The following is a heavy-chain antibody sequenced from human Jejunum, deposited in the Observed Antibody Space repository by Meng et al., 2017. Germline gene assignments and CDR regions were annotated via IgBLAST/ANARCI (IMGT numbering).Heavy chain of an antibody. J-gene: IGHJ4*02. CDR3: ARDEPYYDLLTGYFYYYFDY. CDR2: IYTSGST. CDR1: GGSISSGSYY. Sequence: SETLSLTCTVSGGSISSGSYYWSWIRQPAGKGLEWIGRIYTSGSTNYNPSLKSRVTISVDTSKNQFSLKLSSVTAADTAVYYCARDEPYYDLLTGYFYYYFDYWGQGTLVTVSS. V-gene: IGHV4-61*02. D-gene: IGHD3-9*01.